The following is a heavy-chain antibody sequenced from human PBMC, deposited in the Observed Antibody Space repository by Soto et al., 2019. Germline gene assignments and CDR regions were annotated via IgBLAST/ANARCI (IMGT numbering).Heavy chain of an antibody. CDR2: TYYRSKWYN. Sequence: SQTLSLTCAISGDSVSSNSAAWNWIRQSPSRGLERLGRTYYRSKWYNDYAVSVKSRITINPDTSKNQFSLQLNSVTPEDTAVYYCARERSIAVAHITYYGMDVWGQGTTVTVSS. CDR1: GDSVSSNSAA. V-gene: IGHV6-1*01. D-gene: IGHD6-19*01. J-gene: IGHJ6*02. CDR3: ARERSIAVAHITYYGMDV.